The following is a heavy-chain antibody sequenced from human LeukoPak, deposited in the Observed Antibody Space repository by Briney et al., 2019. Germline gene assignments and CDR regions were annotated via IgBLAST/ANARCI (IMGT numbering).Heavy chain of an antibody. CDR1: GFTFSNYA. CDR2: ISYDGSNK. J-gene: IGHJ5*02. D-gene: IGHD3-10*01. V-gene: IGHV3-30*04. CDR3: ARDISMVRVNWFDP. Sequence: GGSLRLSCAASGFTFSNYAIHWVRQAPGKGLEWVAVISYDGSNKYYADSVKGRFTTYRDNSKNTLYLQMNSLRAEDTAVYYCARDISMVRVNWFDPWGQGTLVTVSS.